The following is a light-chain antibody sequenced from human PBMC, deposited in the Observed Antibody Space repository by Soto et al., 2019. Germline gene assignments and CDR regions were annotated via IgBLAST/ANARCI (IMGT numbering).Light chain of an antibody. V-gene: IGKV1-39*01. CDR2: AAS. CDR1: ETISTY. CDR3: QQGHSNPIT. J-gene: IGKJ5*01. Sequence: DIQMTQSPSSLCASLVDRVTITCRTSETISTYVNWYQKKPGKAPKLLIYAASSLQSGVPSRFSGSGSGTDFTLTISSLQPEDFATDYCQQGHSNPITLGQGTRLEIK.